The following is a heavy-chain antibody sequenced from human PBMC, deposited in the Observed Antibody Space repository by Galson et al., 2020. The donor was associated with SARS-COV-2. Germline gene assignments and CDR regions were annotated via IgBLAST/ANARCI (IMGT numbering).Heavy chain of an antibody. J-gene: IGHJ4*02. Sequence: GGSLRLSCAASGFTFSSYGMHWVRQAPGKGLEWVAVIWYDGSNKYYADSVKGRFTISRDNSKNTLYLQMNSLRAEDTAVYYCAREDIAVAGMGTCDYWGQGTLVTVSS. CDR2: IWYDGSNK. CDR3: AREDIAVAGMGTCDY. CDR1: GFTFSSYG. V-gene: IGHV3-33*01. D-gene: IGHD6-19*01.